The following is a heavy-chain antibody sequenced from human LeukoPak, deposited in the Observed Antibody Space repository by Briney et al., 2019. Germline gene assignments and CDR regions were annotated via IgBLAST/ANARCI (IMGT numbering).Heavy chain of an antibody. D-gene: IGHD3-9*01. CDR2: IYYSGST. CDR1: GYSISSGYY. J-gene: IGHJ5*02. CDR3: ASGLRYFGT. Sequence: PSETLSLTCTVSGYSISSGYYWGWIRQPPGKGLEWIGYIYYSGSTNYNPSLKSRVTISVDTSKNQFSLKLSSVTAADTAVYYCASGLRYFGTWGQGTLVTVSS. V-gene: IGHV4-38-2*02.